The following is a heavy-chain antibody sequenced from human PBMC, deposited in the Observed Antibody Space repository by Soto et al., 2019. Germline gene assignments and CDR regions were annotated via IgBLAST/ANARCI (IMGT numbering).Heavy chain of an antibody. CDR1: GYSFTTYW. D-gene: IGHD2-15*01. CDR2: IYPGDSDT. V-gene: IGHV5-51*01. Sequence: LGESLKISCKGSGYSFTTYWIGWVRQMPGKGLEWMGSIYPGDSDTRYSPSFQGQVTISADKSISTAYLQWSSLKASDTAMYYCARLRYCSGGHCYSDYWGQGALVTVSS. CDR3: ARLRYCSGGHCYSDY. J-gene: IGHJ4*02.